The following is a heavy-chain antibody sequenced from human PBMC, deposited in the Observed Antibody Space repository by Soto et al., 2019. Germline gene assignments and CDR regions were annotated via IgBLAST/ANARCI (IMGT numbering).Heavy chain of an antibody. V-gene: IGHV4-39*01. CDR2: VHISEKA. CDR1: GDSISRSSHY. J-gene: IGHJ6*02. Sequence: SETLSLTCSVSGDSISRSSHYWGWIRQPPGKGLEWIGSVHISEKAYYNPSLKSRVAISLDTSKSQFSLKLTSVTATDTAVYYCVRQGFGALHGLVGVWGQGTTVTVSS. CDR3: VRQGFGALHGLVGV. D-gene: IGHD3-10*01.